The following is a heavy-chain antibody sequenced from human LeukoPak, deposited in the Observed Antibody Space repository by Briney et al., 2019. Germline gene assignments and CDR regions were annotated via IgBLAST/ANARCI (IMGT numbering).Heavy chain of an antibody. D-gene: IGHD1-26*01. V-gene: IGHV3-11*01. Sequence: AGGSLRLSCAASGFTFSDYYMSWIRQAPGKGLEWVSYISSSGSTIYYADSVKGRFTISRDNAKNSLYLQMNSLRAEDTAVYYCARAGPGIVGAPHEYYFDYWGQGTLVTVSS. CDR3: ARAGPGIVGAPHEYYFDY. J-gene: IGHJ4*02. CDR2: ISSSGSTI. CDR1: GFTFSDYY.